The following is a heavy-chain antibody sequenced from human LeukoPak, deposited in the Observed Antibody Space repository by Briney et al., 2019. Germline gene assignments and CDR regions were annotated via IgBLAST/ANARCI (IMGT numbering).Heavy chain of an antibody. CDR1: GYTFTSYY. CDR3: ARGIAVAGTWVDY. Sequence: GASVKVSCKASGYTFTSYYMHWVRQAPGQGLEWMGIINPSGGSTSYAQKFQGRVTMTRGMSTRTVYMELSSLRSEDTAVYYCARGIAVAGTWVDYWGQGTLVTVSS. D-gene: IGHD6-19*01. CDR2: INPSGGST. J-gene: IGHJ4*02. V-gene: IGHV1-46*01.